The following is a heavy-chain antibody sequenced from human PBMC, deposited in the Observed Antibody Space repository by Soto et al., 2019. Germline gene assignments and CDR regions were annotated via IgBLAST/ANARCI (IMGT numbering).Heavy chain of an antibody. J-gene: IGHJ4*02. CDR3: TRRDCSDGNCYSDFDY. CDR1: GFRFSGSD. V-gene: IGHV3-73*01. CDR2: IKTKAESYAT. D-gene: IGHD2-15*01. Sequence: EVQLVESGGGLVQPGGSLKLSCAASGFRFSGSDMHWVRQASGEGLEWVGRIKTKAESYATALAASVKGRFSISRDDTKYTAYLEMNSLKTEDTAVYYCTRRDCSDGNCYSDFDYWGQGALVTVSS.